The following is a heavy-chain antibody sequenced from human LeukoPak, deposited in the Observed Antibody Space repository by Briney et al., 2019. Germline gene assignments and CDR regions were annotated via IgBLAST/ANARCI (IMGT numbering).Heavy chain of an antibody. CDR2: MYYSGST. D-gene: IGHD3-3*01. CDR3: ARDVGYDFWSGPFDY. Sequence: SETLSLTCTVSGDSISGFYWNWIRQPPGKGLEWIGYMYYSGSTNYNPSLKSRVTISVDTSKNQFSLKLSSVTAADTAMYYCARDVGYDFWSGPFDYWGQGTLVTVSS. J-gene: IGHJ4*02. V-gene: IGHV4-59*12. CDR1: GDSISGFY.